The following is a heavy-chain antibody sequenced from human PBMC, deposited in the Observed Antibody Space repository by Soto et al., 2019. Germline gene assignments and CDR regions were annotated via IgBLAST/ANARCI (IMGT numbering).Heavy chain of an antibody. CDR2: IYYSGST. V-gene: IGHV4-59*01. CDR3: AGADYDFWSGYYSNFHS. J-gene: IGHJ4*02. D-gene: IGHD3-3*01. CDR1: GGSISSYY. Sequence: PSETLCLTWTVSGGSISSYYWSWIRQPPGKGLEWIGYIYYSGSTNYHPSLKSRVTISVDTSKNQFSLKLSSVTAADTAVYYCAGADYDFWSGYYSNFHSWGQGTLVTASS.